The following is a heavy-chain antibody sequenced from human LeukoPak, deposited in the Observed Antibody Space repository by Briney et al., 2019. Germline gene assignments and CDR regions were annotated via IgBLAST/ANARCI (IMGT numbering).Heavy chain of an antibody. CDR3: AREGSRLGELSYNWFDP. Sequence: RPGESLRLSCAASGFTFSSYSMNWVRQAPGKGLEWVSSISSSSSYIYYADSVKGRFTISRDNAKNSLYLQMNSLRAEDTAVYYCAREGSRLGELSYNWFDPWGQGTLVTVSS. V-gene: IGHV3-21*01. CDR2: ISSSSSYI. D-gene: IGHD3-16*02. CDR1: GFTFSSYS. J-gene: IGHJ5*02.